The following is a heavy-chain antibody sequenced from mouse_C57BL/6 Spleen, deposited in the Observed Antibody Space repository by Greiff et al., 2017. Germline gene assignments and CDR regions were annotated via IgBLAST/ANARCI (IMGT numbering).Heavy chain of an antibody. CDR3: ARRGSRYRDAMDY. CDR1: GYTFTDYY. Sequence: SGPVLVKPGASVKMSCKASGYTFTDYYMNWVKQSHGKSLEWIGVINPYNGGTSYNQKFKGKATLTVDKSSSTAYMELNSLTSEDSAVYYCARRGSRYRDAMDYWGQGTSVTVSS. J-gene: IGHJ4*01. D-gene: IGHD1-1*01. V-gene: IGHV1-19*01. CDR2: INPYNGGT.